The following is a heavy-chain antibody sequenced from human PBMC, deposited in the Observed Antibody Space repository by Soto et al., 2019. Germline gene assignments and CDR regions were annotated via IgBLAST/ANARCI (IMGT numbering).Heavy chain of an antibody. Sequence: QVQLQESGPGLVKPSQTLSLTCTVSGGSTSSDNYWSWIRQPPGKGLEWIGHIYYSGNTDYNPSLTSPLALSIYKPRNQCSLKLSSVTAADTAVYFCAREGGESSDGLYYFDSWGQGSLVTVSS. V-gene: IGHV4-30-4*01. J-gene: IGHJ4*02. CDR3: AREGGESSDGLYYFDS. CDR2: IYYSGNT. CDR1: GGSTSSDNY. D-gene: IGHD3-16*01.